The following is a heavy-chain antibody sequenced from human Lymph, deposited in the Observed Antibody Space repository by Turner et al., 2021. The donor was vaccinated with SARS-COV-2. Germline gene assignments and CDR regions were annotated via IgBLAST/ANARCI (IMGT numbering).Heavy chain of an antibody. CDR2: FDPEDGET. D-gene: IGHD3-3*01. J-gene: IGHJ6*02. V-gene: IGHV1-24*01. CDR3: ATGPYDFWSGPSPGYYGMDV. Sequence: QVQLVQSGAEVKKPGASVKVSCKVSGYTLTEVSMHLVRQAPGNGLEWMGGFDPEDGETIYAQKFQGRVTMTEDTSTDTAYMELSSLRSEDTAVYYCATGPYDFWSGPSPGYYGMDVWGQGTTVTVSS. CDR1: GYTLTEVS.